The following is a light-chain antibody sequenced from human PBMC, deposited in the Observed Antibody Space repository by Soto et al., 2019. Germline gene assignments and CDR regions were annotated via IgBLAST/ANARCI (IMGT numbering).Light chain of an antibody. V-gene: IGKV3-20*01. CDR3: QQYGSSSWT. CDR2: GAS. Sequence: MVLAHAPGTLSLSPGQRATLSCRASQSVSSRYSAWYQQKPGQAPRLLIYGASTRATGIPDRFSGSGSGTDFTLTISRLEPEDFAVYYCQQYGSSSWTFGQGTKVDIK. J-gene: IGKJ1*01. CDR1: QSVSSRY.